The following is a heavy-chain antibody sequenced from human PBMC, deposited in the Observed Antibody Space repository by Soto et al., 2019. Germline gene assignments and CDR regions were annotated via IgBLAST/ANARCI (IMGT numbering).Heavy chain of an antibody. Sequence: QVQLQESGPGLVKPSQTLSLTCTVSGGSISSGGYYWSWIRQHPGKGLEWIGYIYYSGSTYYNPSLKSRVTISVDTSKNQFSLKLSSVTAADTAVYYCARVSGNYYDSTARYYFDYWGQGTLVTVSS. CDR1: GGSISSGGYY. D-gene: IGHD3-22*01. V-gene: IGHV4-31*03. CDR3: ARVSGNYYDSTARYYFDY. J-gene: IGHJ4*02. CDR2: IYYSGST.